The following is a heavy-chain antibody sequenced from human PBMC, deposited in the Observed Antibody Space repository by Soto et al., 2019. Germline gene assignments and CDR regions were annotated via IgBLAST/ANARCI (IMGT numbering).Heavy chain of an antibody. Sequence: EVQLVESGGGLVKPGGSLRLSCAASGFTFSSYSMNWVRQAPGKGLEWVSSISSSSSYIYYADSVKGRFTISRDNAKNSRYLQMNSLRAEDTAVYDCARAASFDSSSWSSKYYYDGMDVWGQGTTVTVSS. CDR2: ISSSSSYI. CDR1: GFTFSSYS. J-gene: IGHJ6*02. D-gene: IGHD6-6*01. CDR3: ARAASFDSSSWSSKYYYDGMDV. V-gene: IGHV3-21*01.